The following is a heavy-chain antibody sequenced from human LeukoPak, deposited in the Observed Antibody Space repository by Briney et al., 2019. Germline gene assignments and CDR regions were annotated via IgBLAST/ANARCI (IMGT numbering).Heavy chain of an antibody. D-gene: IGHD6-19*01. CDR3: AKTDDSGWWNIDY. CDR2: ISYDGIYK. Sequence: GRSLRLSCAASGFTFSNHGILWVRQAPGKGLEWVATISYDGIYKYYADSVKGRFTVSRDDPKNTLFLQMNSLRAEDTAVYYCAKTDDSGWWNIDYWGQGTLVTVSS. V-gene: IGHV3-30*18. J-gene: IGHJ4*02. CDR1: GFTFSNHG.